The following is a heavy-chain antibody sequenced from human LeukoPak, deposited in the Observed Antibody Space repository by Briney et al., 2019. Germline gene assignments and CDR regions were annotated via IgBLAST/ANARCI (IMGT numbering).Heavy chain of an antibody. CDR2: IEHSGST. CDR1: GGSFSGYY. J-gene: IGHJ4*02. V-gene: IGHV4-34*01. D-gene: IGHD3-10*01. Sequence: SETLSLTCRVYGGSFSGYYWSWIRQSPGKGLEWIAKIEHSGSTSYNPSHKSRVTMSVDTSNNYVSLKLSSVTAADTAVYYCARGKYCFGSGSFGDYWGQGTLVTVSS. CDR3: ARGKYCFGSGSFGDY.